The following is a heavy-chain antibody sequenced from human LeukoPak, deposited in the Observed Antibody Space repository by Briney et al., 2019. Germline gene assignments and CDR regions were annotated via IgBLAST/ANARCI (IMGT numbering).Heavy chain of an antibody. D-gene: IGHD5-18*01. Sequence: GGSLRLSCAASGFTFSIYAMHWVRQAPGKGLEWVAGISYNGSNEFYSDSVKGRFTISRDNAKNSLYLQMNSLRAEDTAVYYCATCGYTYGLYFDYWGQGTLVTVSS. V-gene: IGHV3-30-3*01. J-gene: IGHJ4*02. CDR2: ISYNGSNE. CDR1: GFTFSIYA. CDR3: ATCGYTYGLYFDY.